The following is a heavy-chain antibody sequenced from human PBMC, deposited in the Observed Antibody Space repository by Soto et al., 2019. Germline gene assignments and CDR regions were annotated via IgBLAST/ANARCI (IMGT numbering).Heavy chain of an antibody. CDR2: ITFSGGSA. J-gene: IGHJ4*02. Sequence: EVQLLESGGGLVQPGGSLRLSCAASGFTFRNYPMSWVAQAPGKGLGWVSGITFSGGSAYYADSVRGRFIISRDNSKNTVSVQMNSLRDDDTAVYYCAREPLLTESGPGGFDSWGQGVLVTVSS. CDR1: GFTFRNYP. D-gene: IGHD3-10*01. CDR3: AREPLLTESGPGGFDS. V-gene: IGHV3-23*01.